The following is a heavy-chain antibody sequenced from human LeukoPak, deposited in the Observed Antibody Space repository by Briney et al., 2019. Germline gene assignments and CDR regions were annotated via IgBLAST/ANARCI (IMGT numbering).Heavy chain of an antibody. Sequence: SETLSLTCTVSGGPFSSSSYYWGWVRQSPEKGLECIVTIYYAGDTYYNPSLESRLTISVDTSKNQFSLKLRSVTAADTAVYYCATWDSGRYSQIDNWGQGTLVTVSS. CDR2: IYYAGDT. D-gene: IGHD1-26*01. CDR3: ATWDSGRYSQIDN. CDR1: GGPFSSSSYY. V-gene: IGHV4-39*01. J-gene: IGHJ4*02.